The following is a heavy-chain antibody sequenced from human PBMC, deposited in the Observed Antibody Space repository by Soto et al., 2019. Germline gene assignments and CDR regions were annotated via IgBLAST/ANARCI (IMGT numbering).Heavy chain of an antibody. CDR1: GFTFSTYG. D-gene: IGHD3-10*01. Sequence: QVQLVESGGGVVQPGKCLRLSCVASGFTFSTYGMHWVRQTPAKGLEWVAVISNDGNDKYYADSVKGRFTISRDNSKNTLYLQMSSLRAEDMAVYYCAKELWVGGVIYWFDPWGQGTLVTVSS. J-gene: IGHJ5*02. V-gene: IGHV3-30*18. CDR3: AKELWVGGVIYWFDP. CDR2: ISNDGNDK.